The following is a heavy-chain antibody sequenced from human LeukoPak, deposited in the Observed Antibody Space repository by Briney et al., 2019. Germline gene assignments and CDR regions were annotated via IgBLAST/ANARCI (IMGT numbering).Heavy chain of an antibody. CDR1: GGSISNYY. CDR3: ARFRPTYGAFDY. Sequence: SETLSLTCTVSGGSISNYYCSWLRQPAGKGLEWIGRINTSGSTNYNPSLQSRVTISVDTSKNQFSLKLSSVTAADTAVYYCARFRPTYGAFDYWGQGTLVTVSS. CDR2: INTSGST. V-gene: IGHV4-4*07. D-gene: IGHD3-10*01. J-gene: IGHJ4*02.